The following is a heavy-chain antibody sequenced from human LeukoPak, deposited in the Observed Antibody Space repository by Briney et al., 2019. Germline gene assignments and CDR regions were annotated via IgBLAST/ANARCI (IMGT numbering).Heavy chain of an antibody. J-gene: IGHJ4*02. V-gene: IGHV2-70*11. CDR3: ARIRKPHYYDSSGYIDY. D-gene: IGHD3-22*01. CDR1: GFSLSTNGMC. Sequence: SGPALVKPTQTLTLTCTFSGFSLSTNGMCVSWIRQPPGKALEWLARIDWDNDKYYSTSLKTRLTISKDTSKNQVVLTMSNMDPMDTATYDCARIRKPHYYDSSGYIDYWGQGTLVTVSS. CDR2: IDWDNDK.